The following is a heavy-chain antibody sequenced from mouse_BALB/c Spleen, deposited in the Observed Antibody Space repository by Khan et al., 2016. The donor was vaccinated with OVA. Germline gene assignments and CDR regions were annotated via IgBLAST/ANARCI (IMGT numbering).Heavy chain of an antibody. CDR1: GYTFTDYA. Sequence: QVRLQQSGAELVRPGVSVKLSCKGSGYTFTDYAMHWMKQSHAKTLEWFGVISTNYGDADYNPTFQGKASMTVDKSSSTAYMELARLTSEESAIYYCTRGGRFAYWGQGTQVTGAA. CDR3: TRGGRFAY. D-gene: IGHD1-1*02. J-gene: IGHJ3*01. V-gene: IGHV1S137*01. CDR2: ISTNYGDA.